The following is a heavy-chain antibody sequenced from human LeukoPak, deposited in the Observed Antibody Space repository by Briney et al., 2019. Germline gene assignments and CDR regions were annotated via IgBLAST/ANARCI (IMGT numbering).Heavy chain of an antibody. D-gene: IGHD3-22*01. CDR3: AKGDYYDSSGYDY. V-gene: IGHV3-23*01. CDR2: ISGSGGST. J-gene: IGHJ4*02. CDR1: GFTFSSYA. Sequence: GGSLRLSCAGSGFTFSSYAMSWVRQAPGKGLEWVSAISGSGGSTYYAGSVKGRFAISRDNSKNTLYLQMNSLRAEDTAVYYCAKGDYYDSSGYDYWGQGTLVTVSS.